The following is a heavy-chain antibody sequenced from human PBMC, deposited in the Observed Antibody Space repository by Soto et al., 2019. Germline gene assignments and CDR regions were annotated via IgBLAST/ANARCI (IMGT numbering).Heavy chain of an antibody. Sequence: GGSLRLSCAASGFTVSSNYMSWVRQAPGKGLEWVSVIYSGGSTYYADSVRGRVTMTTDTSTSTAYMELRSLRSDDTAVCYCARDAGSYGMDVWGQGTTVTVSS. CDR1: GFTVSSNY. CDR3: ARDAGSYGMDV. CDR2: IYSGGST. V-gene: IGHV3-53*05. J-gene: IGHJ6*02.